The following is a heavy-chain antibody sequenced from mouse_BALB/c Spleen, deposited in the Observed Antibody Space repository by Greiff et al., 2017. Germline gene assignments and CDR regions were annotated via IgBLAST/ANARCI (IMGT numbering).Heavy chain of an antibody. Sequence: VKLVESGPGLVAPSQSLSITCTVSGFSLTSYGVHWVRQPPGKGLEWLGVIWAGGSTNYNSALMSRLSISKDNSKSQVFLKMNSLQTDDTAMYYCASEKLGRGFAYWGQGTLVTVSA. CDR2: IWAGGST. J-gene: IGHJ3*01. CDR3: ASEKLGRGFAY. CDR1: GFSLTSYG. D-gene: IGHD4-1*01. V-gene: IGHV2-9*02.